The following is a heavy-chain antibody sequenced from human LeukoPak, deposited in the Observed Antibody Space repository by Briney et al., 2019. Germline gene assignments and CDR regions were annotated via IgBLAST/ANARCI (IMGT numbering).Heavy chain of an antibody. CDR1: GFTFSDYG. D-gene: IGHD6-6*01. V-gene: IGHV3-30*03. Sequence: GGSLRLSCAASGFTFSDYGVHWVRQAPGKGLEWVAVISYNSRNTKYADSVKGRFTISRDNSKNTLYLQMNSLRAEDTAVYYCARDMARIAARPRFDPWGQGTLVTVSS. J-gene: IGHJ5*02. CDR3: ARDMARIAARPRFDP. CDR2: ISYNSRNT.